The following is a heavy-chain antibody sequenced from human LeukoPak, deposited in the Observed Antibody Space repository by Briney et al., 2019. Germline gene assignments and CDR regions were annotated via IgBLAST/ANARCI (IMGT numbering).Heavy chain of an antibody. CDR1: GGSFSGYY. CDR2: INHSGST. CDR3: ARLKYSSGWYIGRGIGYFDY. J-gene: IGHJ4*02. D-gene: IGHD6-19*01. Sequence: PSETLSLTCAVYGGSFSGYYWSWIRQPPGKGLEWIGEINHSGSTNYNPSLKSRVTISVDTSKNQFSLKLSSVTAADTAVYYCARLKYSSGWYIGRGIGYFDYWGQGTLVTVSS. V-gene: IGHV4-34*01.